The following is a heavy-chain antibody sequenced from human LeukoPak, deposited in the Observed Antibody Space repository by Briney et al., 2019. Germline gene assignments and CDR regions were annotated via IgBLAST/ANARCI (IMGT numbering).Heavy chain of an antibody. CDR3: ARGEGGSGYPPIDY. D-gene: IGHD3-22*01. CDR1: GFTFSSYG. J-gene: IGHJ4*02. Sequence: GSLRLSCAASGFTFSSYGMHWVRQAPGKGLEWVAVIWYDGSNKYYADSVKGRFTISRDNSKNTLYLQMNSLRAVDTAVYYCARGEGGSGYPPIDYWGQGTLVTVSS. CDR2: IWYDGSNK. V-gene: IGHV3-33*01.